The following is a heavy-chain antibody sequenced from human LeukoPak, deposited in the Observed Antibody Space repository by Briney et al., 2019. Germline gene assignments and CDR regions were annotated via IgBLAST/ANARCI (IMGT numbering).Heavy chain of an antibody. D-gene: IGHD3-10*01. CDR1: GFTFSSYS. J-gene: IGHJ4*02. V-gene: IGHV3-48*02. Sequence: GGSLRLSCAASGFTFSSYSMNWVRQAPGKGLEWVSYISSSSTIYYADSVKGRFTISRDNAKNSLYLQMNSLRDEDTAVYYCARGFGFGEPMVDYWGQGTPVTVSS. CDR2: ISSSSTI. CDR3: ARGFGFGEPMVDY.